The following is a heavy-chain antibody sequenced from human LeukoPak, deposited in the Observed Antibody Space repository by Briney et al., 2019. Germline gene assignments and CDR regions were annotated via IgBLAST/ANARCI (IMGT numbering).Heavy chain of an antibody. D-gene: IGHD1-26*01. J-gene: IGHJ6*03. V-gene: IGHV1-2*02. CDR1: GYTFTGYY. CDR3: ARGPGVGATYYYYYYMDV. CDR2: INPNSGGT. Sequence: GASVKVSCRASGYTFTGYYMHWVRQAPGQGLEWMGWINPNSGGTNYAQKFQGRVTMTRETSISTAYMELSRLRSDDTAVYYCARGPGVGATYYYYYYMDVWGKGTTVTVSS.